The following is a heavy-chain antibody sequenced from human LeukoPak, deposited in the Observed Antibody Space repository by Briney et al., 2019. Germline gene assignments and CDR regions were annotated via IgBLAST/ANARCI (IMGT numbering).Heavy chain of an antibody. CDR3: ARGAGGSSSWSMIRYLDC. CDR2: ISYDGSNK. J-gene: IGHJ4*02. D-gene: IGHD6-13*01. CDR1: GFTFSNYA. V-gene: IGHV3-30-3*01. Sequence: PGGSLRLSCAASGFTFSNYAMHWVRQAPGKGLEWVTAISYDGSNKYYADSVKGRFTISRDNSKNTLYLQMNSLRAEDTAVYYCARGAGGSSSWSMIRYLDCWGQGTLVTVSS.